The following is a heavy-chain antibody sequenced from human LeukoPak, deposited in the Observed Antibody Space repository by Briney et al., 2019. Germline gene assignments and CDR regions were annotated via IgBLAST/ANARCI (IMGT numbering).Heavy chain of an antibody. Sequence: ASVKVSCKASGYTFTSYGISWVRQAPGQGLEWMGIINPRGGSASYAQKFQGRVILTRDTSTSTVQMELSSLRSEDTAIYYCARLVVGTATRWFDPWGQGTLVTVSS. V-gene: IGHV1-46*01. D-gene: IGHD2-15*01. CDR2: INPRGGSA. CDR1: GYTFTSYG. J-gene: IGHJ5*02. CDR3: ARLVVGTATRWFDP.